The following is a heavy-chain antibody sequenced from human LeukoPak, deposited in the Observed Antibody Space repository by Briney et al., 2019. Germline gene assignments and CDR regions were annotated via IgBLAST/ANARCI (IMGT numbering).Heavy chain of an antibody. J-gene: IGHJ3*02. CDR3: ARDALYDAFDI. CDR2: ISAYKGHT. D-gene: IGHD3-16*02. CDR1: GYTFTSYG. V-gene: IGHV1-18*01. Sequence: VASVKVSRKASGYTFTSYGISWVRQAPGQGREWMGWISAYKGHTNYAQKLQGRVTMTPDTSTSTAYMELRSLRSDDTAVYYCARDALYDAFDIWGQGTMVTVSS.